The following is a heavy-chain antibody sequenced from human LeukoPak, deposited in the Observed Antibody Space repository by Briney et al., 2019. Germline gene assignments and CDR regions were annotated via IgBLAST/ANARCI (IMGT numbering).Heavy chain of an antibody. CDR1: GGSISSGSYY. D-gene: IGHD2-15*01. J-gene: IGHJ5*02. CDR3: VTEDCSGGSCGKNWFDP. Sequence: PSETLSLTCTVSGGSISSGSYYWSWIRQPAGKGLEWIGRIYSSGSTNYNPSLKSRVTISLDTSKNQFSLKLSSVTAADTAVYYCVTEDCSGGSCGKNWFDPWGQGTLVTVSS. V-gene: IGHV4-61*02. CDR2: IYSSGST.